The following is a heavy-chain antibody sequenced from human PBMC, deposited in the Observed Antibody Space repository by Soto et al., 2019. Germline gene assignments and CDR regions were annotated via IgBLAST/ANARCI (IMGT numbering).Heavy chain of an antibody. J-gene: IGHJ3*01. Sequence: SETLSLTCAVYGGSFSGYYWNWIRQPPGKGLEWIGEINHSGSTNYNPSLKSRVTISVDTSKNQFSLKLTSVTAADTAVYYCATRLRGVDVWGQGTMVSVSS. CDR3: ATRLRGVDV. CDR1: GGSFSGYY. V-gene: IGHV4-34*01. CDR2: INHSGST. D-gene: IGHD3-10*01.